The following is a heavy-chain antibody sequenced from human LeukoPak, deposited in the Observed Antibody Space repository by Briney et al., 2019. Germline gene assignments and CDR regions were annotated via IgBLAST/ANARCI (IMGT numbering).Heavy chain of an antibody. D-gene: IGHD6-19*01. CDR2: INHSGST. J-gene: IGHJ4*02. V-gene: IGHV4-39*07. Sequence: SQTLSLTCTVSGGSISSGSYYWSWIRQPPGKGLEWIGEINHSGSTNYNPSLKSRVTISVDTSKNQFSLKLSSVTAADTAVYYCAREVAGTSDYWGQGTLVTVSS. CDR1: GGSISSGSYY. CDR3: AREVAGTSDY.